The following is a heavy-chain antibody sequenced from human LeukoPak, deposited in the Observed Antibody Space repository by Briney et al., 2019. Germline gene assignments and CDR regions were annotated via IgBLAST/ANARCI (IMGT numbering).Heavy chain of an antibody. CDR2: ISDDGSIT. J-gene: IGHJ4*02. V-gene: IGHV3-74*03. CDR3: ARDSSGYYDS. D-gene: IGHD3-22*01. CDR1: GFTFSRDW. Sequence: GGSLRLSCAASGFTFSRDWMHWVRQAPGKGLVWVSRISDDGSITTYADSVKGRFTISRDNAKNSLYLQMNTLRAEDTAVYYCARDSSGYYDSWGQGTLVTVSS.